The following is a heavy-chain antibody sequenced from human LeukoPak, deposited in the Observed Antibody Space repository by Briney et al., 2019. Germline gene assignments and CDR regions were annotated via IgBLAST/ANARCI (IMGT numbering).Heavy chain of an antibody. V-gene: IGHV3-74*01. CDR2: INTDGTVT. Sequence: GGSLRLSCAASGFTFSKYWMLWVRHAPGKGLESVSRINTDGTVTTYADSVKGRFTASRDNADNTMFLQMNSVRDEDTAVYYCATKQWLAPPPDSWGQGTPVTVSS. J-gene: IGHJ4*02. D-gene: IGHD6-19*01. CDR1: GFTFSKYW. CDR3: ATKQWLAPPPDS.